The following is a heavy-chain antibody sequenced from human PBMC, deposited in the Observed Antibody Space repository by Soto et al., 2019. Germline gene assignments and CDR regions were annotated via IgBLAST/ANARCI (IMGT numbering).Heavy chain of an antibody. CDR2: ISSSGGTI. J-gene: IGHJ4*02. CDR3: ARALGTSWEPPDC. CDR1: GFIFSDYY. D-gene: IGHD1-26*01. Sequence: QVQLVESGGGLVKPGGSLRLSCAASGFIFSDYYMNWIRQTPGKGLESVSYISSSGGTIYYADSVKGRFTVSRDNLKNSLYLQMNSLRAEDTAVYYCARALGTSWEPPDCWGQGTLVTVSS. V-gene: IGHV3-11*01.